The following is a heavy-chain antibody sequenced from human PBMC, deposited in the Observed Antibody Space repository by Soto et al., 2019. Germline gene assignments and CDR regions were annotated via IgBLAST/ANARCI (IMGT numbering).Heavy chain of an antibody. J-gene: IGHJ4*02. CDR2: ISAYNGNT. V-gene: IGHV1-18*01. CDR3: ARTGYCSGGSCYSNRNYFDY. D-gene: IGHD2-15*01. CDR1: GYTFTSYG. Sequence: AAVKVSCKASGYTFTSYGISWVRQAPGQGLEWMGWISAYNGNTNYAQKLQGRVTMTTDTSTSTAYMELRSLRSDDTAVYYCARTGYCSGGSCYSNRNYFDYWGQGTLVTVSS.